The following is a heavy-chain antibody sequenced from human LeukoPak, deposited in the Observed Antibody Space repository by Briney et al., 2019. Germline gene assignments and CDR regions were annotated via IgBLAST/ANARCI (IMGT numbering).Heavy chain of an antibody. CDR2: ISYDGGNK. J-gene: IGHJ4*02. V-gene: IGHV3-30*04. D-gene: IGHD5-24*01. Sequence: GGSLRLSCAASGFTFSSYAMHWVRQAPGKGLEWVAVISYDGGNKYYADSVKGRFTISRDNSKNTLYLQMNSLRAEDTAVYYCARDRRATISSSDYWGQGTLVTVSS. CDR1: GFTFSSYA. CDR3: ARDRRATISSSDY.